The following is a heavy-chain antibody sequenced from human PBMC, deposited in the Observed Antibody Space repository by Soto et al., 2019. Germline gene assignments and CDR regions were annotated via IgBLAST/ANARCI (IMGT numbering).Heavy chain of an antibody. CDR3: AKDSALRVKDH. CDR2: ISGSGGRT. CDR1: GFTFSSYA. J-gene: IGHJ4*02. V-gene: IGHV3-23*01. D-gene: IGHD2-21*01. Sequence: VQLLESGGGLVQPGGSLRLSCAASGFTFSSYAMTWVRQAPGKGLQWVSAISGSGGRTYYADSVKGRFTISRDNSENTLYLQMNSLRAEDTAVDYCAKDSALRVKDHWGQGTLVTVSS.